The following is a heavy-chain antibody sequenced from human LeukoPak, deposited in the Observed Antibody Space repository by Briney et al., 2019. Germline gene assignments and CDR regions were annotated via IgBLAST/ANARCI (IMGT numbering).Heavy chain of an antibody. CDR2: IYYSGST. V-gene: IGHV4-59*12. D-gene: IGHD6-6*01. CDR1: GASISSYY. J-gene: IGHJ4*02. Sequence: SETLSLTCTVSGASISSYYWSWIRQPPGKGLEWIGYIYYSGSTYYNPSLKSRVTISVDTSRNQFSLKLSSVTAADTAVYYCARDLLAARPGIKTWGQGTLVTVSS. CDR3: ARDLLAARPGIKT.